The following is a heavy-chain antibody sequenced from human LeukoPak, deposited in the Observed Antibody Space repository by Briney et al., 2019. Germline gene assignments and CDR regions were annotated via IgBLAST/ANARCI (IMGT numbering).Heavy chain of an antibody. Sequence: GGSLRLSCAASGFTFSSYEMNWVRQAPGKGLEWVSYISSSGSTIYYADSVKGRFTISRDNAKNSLYLQMNSLRAEATAVYYCAELGITMIGGVWGKGTTVTISS. CDR2: ISSSGSTI. CDR1: GFTFSSYE. CDR3: AELGITMIGGV. V-gene: IGHV3-48*03. D-gene: IGHD3-10*02. J-gene: IGHJ6*04.